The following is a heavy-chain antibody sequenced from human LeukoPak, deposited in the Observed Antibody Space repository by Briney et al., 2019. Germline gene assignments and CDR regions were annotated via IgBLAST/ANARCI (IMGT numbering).Heavy chain of an antibody. CDR2: INHSGST. J-gene: IGHJ4*02. CDR3: ARGTVLGGDYFDY. D-gene: IGHD2-8*01. V-gene: IGHV4-34*01. Sequence: PSETPSLTCAVYGGSFSGYYWSWIRQPPGKGLEWIGEINHSGSTNYNPSLKSRVTISVDTSKNQFSLKLSSVTAADTAVYYCARGTVLGGDYFDYWGQGTLVTVSS. CDR1: GGSFSGYY.